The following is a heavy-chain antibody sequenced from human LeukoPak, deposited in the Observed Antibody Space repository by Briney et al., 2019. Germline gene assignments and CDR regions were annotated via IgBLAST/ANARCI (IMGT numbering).Heavy chain of an antibody. CDR3: ARAPLWFGEYK. CDR2: INHSGST. CDR1: GGSFSGCY. V-gene: IGHV4-34*01. Sequence: SDTLSLTCAVYGGSFSGCYWSWIRQPPGKGLEWIGEINHSGSTNYNPSLKSRVTISVDTSKNQFSLKLSSVTAADTAVYYCARAPLWFGEYKWGQGTLVTVSA. J-gene: IGHJ4*02. D-gene: IGHD3-10*01.